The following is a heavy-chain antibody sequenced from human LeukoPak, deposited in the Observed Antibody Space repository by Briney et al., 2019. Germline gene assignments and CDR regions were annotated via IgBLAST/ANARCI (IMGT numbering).Heavy chain of an antibody. J-gene: IGHJ4*02. CDR3: ARLNYYDISGLPGDY. CDR2: IHYSGST. V-gene: IGHV4-34*01. Sequence: SETLSLTCAVYGGSFSGYYWGWIRQPPGKGLEWIGSIHYSGSTYYNPSLKSRVTISVDTSKNQFSLKLSSVTAADTAVYYCARLNYYDISGLPGDYWGQGTLVTVSS. CDR1: GGSFSGYY. D-gene: IGHD3-22*01.